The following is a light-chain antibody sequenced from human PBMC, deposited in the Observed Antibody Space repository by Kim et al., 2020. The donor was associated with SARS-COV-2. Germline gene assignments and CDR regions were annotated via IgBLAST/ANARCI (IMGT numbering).Light chain of an antibody. CDR3: QSYDSSNHVV. V-gene: IGLV6-57*02. CDR1: SGSIATNY. Sequence: KTVTISCPGSSGSIATNYVQWYQQRPGSAPTTVIYEDNQSPSGVPDRFSGSIDRSANSASLTISGLKTEDEADYYCQSYDSSNHVVFGGGTQLTVL. CDR2: EDN. J-gene: IGLJ2*01.